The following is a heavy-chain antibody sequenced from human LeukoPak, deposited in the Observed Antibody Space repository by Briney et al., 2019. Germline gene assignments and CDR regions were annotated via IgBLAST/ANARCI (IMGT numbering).Heavy chain of an antibody. D-gene: IGHD2-2*01. J-gene: IGHJ6*03. CDR3: ATLRYCSSTSCSDYYYYYMDV. CDR2: IYTSGST. CDR1: GGSISSGSYY. Sequence: PSQTLSLTCTVSGGSISSGSYYWSWIRQPAGKGLEWIGRIYTSGSTNYNPSLKSRVTISVDTSKNQFSLKLSSVTAADTAVYYCATLRYCSSTSCSDYYYYYMDVWGKGTTVTVSS. V-gene: IGHV4-61*02.